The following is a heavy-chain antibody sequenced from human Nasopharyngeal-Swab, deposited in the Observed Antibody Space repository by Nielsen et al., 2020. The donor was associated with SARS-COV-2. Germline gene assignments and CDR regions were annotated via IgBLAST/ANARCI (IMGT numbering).Heavy chain of an antibody. D-gene: IGHD5-12*01. V-gene: IGHV3-7*01. CDR3: ARDGDIVATIDWYFDL. J-gene: IGHJ2*01. CDR1: GFTFSNYD. Sequence: GGSLRPSCAPSGFTFSNYDMSWVRQAPGKGLEWVANIKQEGSEKYYVDSVKGRFTISRDNSKNTLYLQMKSLRAEDTAVYYCARDGDIVATIDWYFDLWGRGTLVTVSS. CDR2: IKQEGSEK.